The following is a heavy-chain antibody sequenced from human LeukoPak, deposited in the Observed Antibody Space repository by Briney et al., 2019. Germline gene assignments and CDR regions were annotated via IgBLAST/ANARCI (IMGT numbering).Heavy chain of an antibody. CDR2: INSDGSST. V-gene: IGHV3-74*01. Sequence: PGGSLRLSCAASGFTFSSYWMHWVRQAPGKGLVWVSRINSDGSSTSYADSVKGRLTISRDNAKNTLYLQMNSLRAEDTAVYYCARTYRFKPDYYYYMDVWGKGTTVTVSS. CDR3: ARTYRFKPDYYYYMDV. J-gene: IGHJ6*03. D-gene: IGHD2-2*01. CDR1: GFTFSSYW.